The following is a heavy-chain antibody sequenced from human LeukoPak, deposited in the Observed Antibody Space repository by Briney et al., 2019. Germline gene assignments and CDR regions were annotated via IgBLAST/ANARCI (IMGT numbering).Heavy chain of an antibody. CDR1: GLTFSSYE. Sequence: GGSLRLSCAASGLTFSSYEMNWVRQAPGKGLERVSYISSSGSTIYYADSVKGRFTISRDNAKNSLYLQMNSLRTEDTAVYYCAELGITMIGGVWGKGTTVTISS. J-gene: IGHJ6*04. V-gene: IGHV3-48*03. CDR3: AELGITMIGGV. D-gene: IGHD3-10*02. CDR2: ISSSGSTI.